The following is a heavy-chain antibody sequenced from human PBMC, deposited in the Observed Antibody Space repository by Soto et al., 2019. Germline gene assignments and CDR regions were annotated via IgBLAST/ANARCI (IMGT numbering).Heavy chain of an antibody. CDR3: ARAVSYGGYYYYGMDV. J-gene: IGHJ6*02. Sequence: SETLSLTCTVSGGSISSGDYYWSWIRQPPGKGLEWIGYIYYSGSTYYNPSLKSRVIISLDTSKNQFSLKLSSVTAADTAVYYCARAVSYGGYYYYGMDVWGQGTTVTVSS. V-gene: IGHV4-30-4*02. CDR2: IYYSGST. D-gene: IGHD1-26*01. CDR1: GGSISSGDYY.